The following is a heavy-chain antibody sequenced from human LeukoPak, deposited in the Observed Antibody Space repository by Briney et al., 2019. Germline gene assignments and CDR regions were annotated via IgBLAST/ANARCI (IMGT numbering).Heavy chain of an antibody. CDR2: IYTSGST. V-gene: IGHV4-4*07. Sequence: WETLSLTCTVSGDSISSYYWSWIRQPAGKGLEWIGRIYTSGSTDYNPSLKSRVTMSVDTSKNKFSLKVTSVTAADTAVYYCARGYYDSSGYYTEFANWGQGTLVTVSS. CDR3: ARGYYDSSGYYTEFAN. D-gene: IGHD3-22*01. J-gene: IGHJ4*02. CDR1: GDSISSYY.